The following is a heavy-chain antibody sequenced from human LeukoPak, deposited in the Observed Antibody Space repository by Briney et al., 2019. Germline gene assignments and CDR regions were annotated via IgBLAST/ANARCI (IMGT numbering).Heavy chain of an antibody. CDR3: TTELGLPMSGRTGYYFDY. CDR2: IKSKPDGATT. J-gene: IGHJ4*02. D-gene: IGHD2-15*01. Sequence: KTGGSQRLSCAASGFTFSSYAMSWVRQAPGKGLEWVGRIKSKPDGATTDYAAPVKGRFTISRDDSWNTLYMEMNSLKTEDTAVYHCTTELGLPMSGRTGYYFDYWGQGTLVTVSS. V-gene: IGHV3-15*01. CDR1: GFTFSSYA.